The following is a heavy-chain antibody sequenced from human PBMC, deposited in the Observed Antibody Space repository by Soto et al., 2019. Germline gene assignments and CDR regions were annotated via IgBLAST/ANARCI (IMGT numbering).Heavy chain of an antibody. Sequence: EVQLVESGGGLVQPGGSLRLSCVASGFTFRRYWMHWVRQAPGKGLVWVSRITADGSSTNYADSVKGRFTVSRDNAKNTVYMQMNSLRFEDTAVYYCVSLVERSDVAFDIWGQGTMVTVSS. D-gene: IGHD6-6*01. V-gene: IGHV3-74*01. J-gene: IGHJ3*02. CDR2: ITADGSST. CDR1: GFTFRRYW. CDR3: VSLVERSDVAFDI.